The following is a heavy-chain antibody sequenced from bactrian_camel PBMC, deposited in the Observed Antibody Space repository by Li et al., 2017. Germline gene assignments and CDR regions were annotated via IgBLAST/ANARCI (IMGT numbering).Heavy chain of an antibody. J-gene: IGHJ6*01. Sequence: HVQLVESGGGSVQPGGSLRLNCQASGFTSSRYCMAWFRKAPGKEREGVAMIASDGRATYIDSVKGRFSVSKDNAKNTLYLQMNSLKPEDTAMYYCAASGWRTWCQVLESDYGSWGQGTQVTVS. CDR1: GFTSSRYC. CDR2: IASDGRAT. V-gene: IGHV3S6*01. D-gene: IGHD6*01. CDR3: AASGWRTWCQVLESDYGS.